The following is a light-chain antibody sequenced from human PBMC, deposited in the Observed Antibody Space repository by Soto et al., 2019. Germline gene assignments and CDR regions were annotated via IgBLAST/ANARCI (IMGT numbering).Light chain of an antibody. V-gene: IGLV2-14*01. CDR1: RSDIGGYNY. CDR3: ISYTGSSTSYV. CDR2: GVS. J-gene: IGLJ1*01. Sequence: QSVLTQPASVSGSPGQSITISCSGTRSDIGGYNYVAWYQQFPGKTPKILIYGVSNRPSGVSSRFSGSKSGNTASLTISGLQAEDEADYYCISYTGSSTSYVFGSGTKVTVL.